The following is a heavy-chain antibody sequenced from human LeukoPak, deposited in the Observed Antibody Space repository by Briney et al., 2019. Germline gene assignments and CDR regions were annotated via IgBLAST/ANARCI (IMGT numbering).Heavy chain of an antibody. CDR1: GGSISTYY. V-gene: IGHV4-4*07. J-gene: IGHJ4*02. CDR3: ARDGAEVAGFDS. CDR2: IYTTGST. D-gene: IGHD6-19*01. Sequence: SETLSHTCTVSGGSISTYYWSWIRQPAGKGLEWIGRIYTTGSTDYNFSLKSRVTMSVDTSQNQFSLKLSSVTAADTAVYYCARDGAEVAGFDSWGQGTLVTVSS.